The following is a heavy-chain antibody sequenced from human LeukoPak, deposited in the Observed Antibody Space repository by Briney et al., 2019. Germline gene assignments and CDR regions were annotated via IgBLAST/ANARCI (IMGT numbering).Heavy chain of an antibody. D-gene: IGHD3-3*01. V-gene: IGHV1-8*02. J-gene: IGHJ4*02. Sequence: ASVKVSCKASGYTFTGYYMHWVRQAPGQGLEWMGWINPNSGNTGYAQKFQGRVTMTRNTSISTAYMELSSLRSEDTAVYYCAKNKYDFWSGYYTGGMEGDWGQGTLVTVSS. CDR2: INPNSGNT. CDR3: AKNKYDFWSGYYTGGMEGD. CDR1: GYTFTGYY.